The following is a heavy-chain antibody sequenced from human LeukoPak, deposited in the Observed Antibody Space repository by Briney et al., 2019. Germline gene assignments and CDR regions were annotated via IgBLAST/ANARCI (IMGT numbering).Heavy chain of an antibody. D-gene: IGHD5-18*01. J-gene: IGHJ4*02. Sequence: GGSLRLSCAASGFTFSNYWMAWVRQAPGKGLEWVANINADGSVEYLVDSVQGRFSISRDNAKDQLYLQMNSLRAEDTAVYYCARVGGYSYGYEWYYFDYWGQGTLVTVSS. CDR2: INADGSVE. V-gene: IGHV3-7*01. CDR1: GFTFSNYW. CDR3: ARVGGYSYGYEWYYFDY.